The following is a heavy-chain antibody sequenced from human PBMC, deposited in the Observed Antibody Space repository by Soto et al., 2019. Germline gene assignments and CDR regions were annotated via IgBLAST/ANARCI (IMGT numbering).Heavy chain of an antibody. V-gene: IGHV1-46*01. J-gene: IGHJ4*02. CDR2: VNPSGGHT. Sequence: QVQLMQSGAEVKKPGASVKVSCKASGDTFSDYYIHWVRQAPGQGLEWMGTVNPSGGHTTYSQHFLGRVTRTRDTSTSTLHMELTSLTSEDPAVYYCARGGHVVVVTAALDYWGQGTLVTVSS. CDR1: GDTFSDYY. CDR3: ARGGHVVVVTAALDY. D-gene: IGHD2-21*02.